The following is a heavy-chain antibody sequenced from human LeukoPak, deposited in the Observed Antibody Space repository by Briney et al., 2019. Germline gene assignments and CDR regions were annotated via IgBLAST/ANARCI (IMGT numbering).Heavy chain of an antibody. CDR3: ARGRMDVAGYSSSWYSFKYYFDY. Sequence: SETLSLTCTVSGGSISSSSYYWGWIRQPPGKGLEWIGEINHSGSTNYNPSLKSRVTISVDTSKNQFSLKLSSVTAADTAVYYCARGRMDVAGYSSSWYSFKYYFDYWGQGTLVTVSS. CDR1: GGSISSSSYY. V-gene: IGHV4-39*07. CDR2: INHSGST. D-gene: IGHD6-13*01. J-gene: IGHJ4*02.